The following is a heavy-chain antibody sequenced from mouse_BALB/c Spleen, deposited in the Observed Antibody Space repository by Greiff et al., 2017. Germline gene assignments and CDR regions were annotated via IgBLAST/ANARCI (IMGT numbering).Heavy chain of an antibody. CDR3: TRSGTYYGNWFAY. CDR1: GYTFTSYY. J-gene: IGHJ3*01. CDR2: INPSNGGT. D-gene: IGHD2-10*01. Sequence: QVQLQQSGAELVKPGASVKLSCKASGYTFTSYYMYWVKQRPGQGLEWIGGINPSNGGTNFNEKFKSKATLTVDKSSSTAYMQLSSLTSEDSAVYYCTRSGTYYGNWFAYWGQGTLVTVSA. V-gene: IGHV1S81*02.